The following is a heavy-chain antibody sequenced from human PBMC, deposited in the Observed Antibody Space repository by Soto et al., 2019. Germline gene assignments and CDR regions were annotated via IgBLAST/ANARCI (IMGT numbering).Heavy chain of an antibody. CDR1: GGSISSSSYY. V-gene: IGHV4-39*01. CDR2: IYYSGST. D-gene: IGHD3-9*01. J-gene: IGHJ4*02. Sequence: SETLSLTCTVSGGSISSSSYYWGWIRQPPGKGLEWIGSIYYSGSTYYNPSLKSRVTISVDTSKNQFSLKLSSVTAADTAVYYCAALLDILTGYYNLSDYWGQGTLVTVSS. CDR3: AALLDILTGYYNLSDY.